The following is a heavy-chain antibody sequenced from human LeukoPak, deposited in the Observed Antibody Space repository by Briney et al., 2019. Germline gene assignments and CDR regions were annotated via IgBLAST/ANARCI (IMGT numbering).Heavy chain of an antibody. Sequence: SETLSLSCIVSGGSIIPYYWSWIRQSPGKGLEWIAYIDYTGSNNHNPSLKSRVTISVDPSKNQFSLKLTAVTAADTAGYYCARVGNAEGGYYFDYWGQGTQVIVSS. CDR1: GGSIIPYY. J-gene: IGHJ4*02. CDR2: IDYTGSN. CDR3: ARVGNAEGGYYFDY. D-gene: IGHD1-1*01. V-gene: IGHV4-59*13.